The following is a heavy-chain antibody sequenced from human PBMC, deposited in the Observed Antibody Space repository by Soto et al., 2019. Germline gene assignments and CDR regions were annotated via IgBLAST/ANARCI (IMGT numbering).Heavy chain of an antibody. CDR3: ARVLVGQQWLVLGY. V-gene: IGHV1-3*01. CDR1: GYTFTSYA. Sequence: ASVKVSCKASGYTFTSYAMHWVRQAPGQRLEWTGWINAGNGNTKYSQKFQGRVTITRDTSASTAYMELSSLRSEDTAVYYCARVLVGQQWLVLGYWGQGTLVTVSS. CDR2: INAGNGNT. D-gene: IGHD6-19*01. J-gene: IGHJ4*02.